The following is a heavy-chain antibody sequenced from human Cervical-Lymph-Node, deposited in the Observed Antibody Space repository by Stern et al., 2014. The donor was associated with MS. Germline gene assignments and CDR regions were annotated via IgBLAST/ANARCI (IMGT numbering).Heavy chain of an antibody. CDR3: ARDSIAVVPAARLYYYFGLDV. CDR1: GGSITSGSYF. V-gene: IGHV4-61*02. J-gene: IGHJ6*02. CDR2: IYSSGHT. Sequence: QVQLQESGPGLVKPSQALSLTCTVSGGSITSGSYFWNWVRQPAGKGLEWIGRIYSSGHTTYNPSLKSRVTISVAPSKTELSMRRNSVTAADTAVYFCARDSIAVVPAARLYYYFGLDVWGQGTTVIVS. D-gene: IGHD2-2*01.